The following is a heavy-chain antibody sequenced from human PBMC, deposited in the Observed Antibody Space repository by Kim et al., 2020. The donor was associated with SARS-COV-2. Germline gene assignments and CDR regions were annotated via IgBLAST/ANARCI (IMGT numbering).Heavy chain of an antibody. CDR1: GFTFSSYA. J-gene: IGHJ4*02. CDR2: ISYDGSNK. V-gene: IGHV3-30*04. D-gene: IGHD3-10*01. CDR3: ARGGPMVRGVIGY. Sequence: GGSLRLSCAASGFTFSSYAMHWVRQAPGKGLEWVAVISYDGSNKYYADSVKGRFTISRDNSKNTLYLQMNSLRAEDTAVYYCARGGPMVRGVIGYWGQGTLVTVSS.